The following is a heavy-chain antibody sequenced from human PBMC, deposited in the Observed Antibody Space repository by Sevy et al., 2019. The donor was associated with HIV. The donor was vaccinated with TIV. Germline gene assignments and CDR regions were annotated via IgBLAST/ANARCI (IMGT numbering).Heavy chain of an antibody. J-gene: IGHJ6*02. D-gene: IGHD1-1*01. Sequence: GGSLRLSCAASGFTFSSYWMHWVRQAPGKGLVWVSRINSDGSSTSYADSVKGRFTISRDNAKNTLYLQMNSLRAEDTAVYYCARDENWNDVLHGMDVWGQGTTVTVSS. V-gene: IGHV3-74*01. CDR1: GFTFSSYW. CDR2: INSDGSST. CDR3: ARDENWNDVLHGMDV.